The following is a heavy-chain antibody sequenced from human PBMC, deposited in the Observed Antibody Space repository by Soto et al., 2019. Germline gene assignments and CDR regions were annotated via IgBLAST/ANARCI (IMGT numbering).Heavy chain of an antibody. J-gene: IGHJ3*02. CDR1: GYTFTSYD. CDR3: ARGILPRPGSSGYYHAFDI. CDR2: MNPNSGNT. V-gene: IGHV1-8*01. Sequence: QVQLVQSGAEVKKPGASVKVSCKASGYTFTSYDINWVRQATGQGLEWMGWMNPNSGNTGYAQKFQGRVTMTRITSISTAYMELSSLRSEDTAVYYCARGILPRPGSSGYYHAFDIWGQGTMVTVSS. D-gene: IGHD3-22*01.